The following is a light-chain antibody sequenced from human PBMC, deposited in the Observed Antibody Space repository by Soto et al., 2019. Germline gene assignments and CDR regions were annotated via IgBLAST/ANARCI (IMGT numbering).Light chain of an antibody. CDR3: QQYGSSALT. Sequence: EIVLTQSPGTLSLSPGEIATLSCRASQSVSSIYLAWYQQKPGQAPRLLIYGASSRPTGIPDRFSGSGSGTDFTLTISRLEPEDFAVYYCQQYGSSALTFGGGTKVDIK. J-gene: IGKJ4*01. CDR1: QSVSSIY. CDR2: GAS. V-gene: IGKV3-20*01.